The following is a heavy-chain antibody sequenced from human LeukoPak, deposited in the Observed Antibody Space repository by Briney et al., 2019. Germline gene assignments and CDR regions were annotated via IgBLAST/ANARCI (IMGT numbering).Heavy chain of an antibody. CDR2: INHSGST. Sequence: SETLSLTCAVYGGSFNGYYWNWIRQPPGKGLEWIGEINHSGSTNYNPSLKSRVTISLDTSKNQFSLKLSSVTAADTAVSYCARGGYPETAYCDYWGQGNLVTVSS. CDR3: ARGGYPETAYCDY. D-gene: IGHD6-25*01. CDR1: GGSFNGYY. V-gene: IGHV4-34*01. J-gene: IGHJ4*02.